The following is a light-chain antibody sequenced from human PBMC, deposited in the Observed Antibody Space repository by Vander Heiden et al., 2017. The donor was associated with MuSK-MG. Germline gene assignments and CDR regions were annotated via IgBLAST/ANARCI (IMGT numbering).Light chain of an antibody. J-gene: IGKJ2*01. Sequence: EIVMTRSPATLSVSPGERATLPCRASQSISSNLAWYQQKPGQAPRLLIFGVSTRATGIPATFSGSGSGTEFTLTISSLQSEDFAVYYCQQYNNWPYTFGQGTKLEIK. CDR2: GVS. CDR3: QQYNNWPYT. CDR1: QSISSN. V-gene: IGKV3-15*01.